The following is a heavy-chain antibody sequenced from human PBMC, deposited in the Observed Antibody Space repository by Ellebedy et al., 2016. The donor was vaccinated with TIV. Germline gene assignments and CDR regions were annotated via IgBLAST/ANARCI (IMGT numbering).Heavy chain of an antibody. V-gene: IGHV3-33*01. D-gene: IGHD2-2*01. CDR1: GFTLSSYG. CDR3: ARDIVPTAILYYYGMDV. CDR2: IWSDGSHK. J-gene: IGHJ6*02. Sequence: PGGSLRLSCTASGFTLSSYGMHWVRQAPGKGLEWVAVIWSDGSHKYYADSVKGRFTISRDNSKNTLYLQMNSLSAEDTAVYYCARDIVPTAILYYYGMDVWGQGTPVTVSS.